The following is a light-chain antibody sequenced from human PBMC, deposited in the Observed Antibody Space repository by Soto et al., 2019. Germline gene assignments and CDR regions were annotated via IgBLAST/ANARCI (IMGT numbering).Light chain of an antibody. CDR3: CSYAGSSTPYV. J-gene: IGLJ1*01. CDR2: EVS. V-gene: IGLV2-23*02. Sequence: QSALTQPASVSGSPGQSITISCTGTSGDVGSYNLVSWYQQHPGKAPKLMIYEVSKRPSGVSNRFSGSKSGNTASLTISGLQAEDEADYYCCSYAGSSTPYVFGTGTKVPVL. CDR1: SGDVGSYNL.